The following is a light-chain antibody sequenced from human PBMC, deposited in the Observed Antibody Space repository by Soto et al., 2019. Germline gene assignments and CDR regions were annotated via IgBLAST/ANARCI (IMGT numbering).Light chain of an antibody. CDR2: GAS. J-gene: IGKJ5*01. V-gene: IGKV3-15*01. CDR1: ESVSSN. Sequence: VITQSPATLSVSPGERATLSCRASESVSSNLAWYQQRPGQAPRLLIYGASTRATDTPVRFRGSGSGTEFTLTISSLQSEDFAVYYCQQYNNWPPSIIFGQGTRLEIK. CDR3: QQYNNWPPSII.